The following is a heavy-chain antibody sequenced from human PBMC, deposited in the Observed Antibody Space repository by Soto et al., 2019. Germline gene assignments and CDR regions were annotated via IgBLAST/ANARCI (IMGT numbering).Heavy chain of an antibody. CDR3: ASGQQIRMADI. CDR1: GFTFSDYY. J-gene: IGHJ3*02. D-gene: IGHD6-13*01. Sequence: QVQLVESGGGLVKPGGSLRLSCAASGFTFSDYYASWLRQSPGKGLEWISYISGNILDTNYADSVRGRFTISRDNAENSLYLQMNYLRAEDTAMYYCASGQQIRMADIWGQGTMVTVSS. V-gene: IGHV3-11*05. CDR2: ISGNILDT.